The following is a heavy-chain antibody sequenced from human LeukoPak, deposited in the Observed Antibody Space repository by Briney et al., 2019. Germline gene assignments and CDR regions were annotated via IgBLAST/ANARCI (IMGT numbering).Heavy chain of an antibody. D-gene: IGHD2-15*01. CDR2: IYHSGST. Sequence: SETLSLTCTVSGYSISSGYYWGWIRQPPGKGLEWIGSIYHSGSTYYNPSLKSRVTISVDTSKNQFSLKLSSVTAADTAVYYCARALSRGYRSGGSCYNWFDPWGQGTLVTVSS. CDR1: GYSISSGYY. V-gene: IGHV4-38-2*02. J-gene: IGHJ5*02. CDR3: ARALSRGYRSGGSCYNWFDP.